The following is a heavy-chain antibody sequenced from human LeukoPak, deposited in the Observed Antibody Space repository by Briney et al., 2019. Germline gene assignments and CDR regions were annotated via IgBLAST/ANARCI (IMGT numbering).Heavy chain of an antibody. D-gene: IGHD1-20*01. J-gene: IGHJ3*02. CDR2: FDPEDGET. Sequence: ASVKVSCKVSGYTLTELSMHWVRQAPGKGLEWMGGFDPEDGETIYAQKFQGRVTMTEDTSTDTAYMELSSLRSEDTAVYYCGNWNDGMGAFDIWGQGTMVTVSS. CDR3: GNWNDGMGAFDI. V-gene: IGHV1-24*01. CDR1: GYTLTELS.